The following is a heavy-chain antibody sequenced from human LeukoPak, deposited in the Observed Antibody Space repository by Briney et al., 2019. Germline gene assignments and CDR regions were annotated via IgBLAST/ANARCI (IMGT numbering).Heavy chain of an antibody. D-gene: IGHD5-24*01. CDR2: INPSGGST. V-gene: IGHV1-46*01. Sequence: ASVKVSCKASGYTFTSYYMHWVRQAPGQGLEWMGIINPSGGSTSYAQKFQGRVTMTRDTSTSTVYMELSSLRSEDTAVYYCARAKKGDRDGYNYDAFDIWGQGTMVTVSS. CDR3: ARAKKGDRDGYNYDAFDI. J-gene: IGHJ3*02. CDR1: GYTFTSYY.